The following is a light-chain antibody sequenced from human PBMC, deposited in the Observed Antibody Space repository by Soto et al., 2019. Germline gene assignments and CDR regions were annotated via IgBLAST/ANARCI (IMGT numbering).Light chain of an antibody. V-gene: IGKV3-11*01. J-gene: IGKJ1*01. CDR3: QQRSNWPPSWT. Sequence: VLTQSPGTLSLSPGERATLSCRASQSVSIYLAWYQQKPGQAPRLLIYDASNRATGIPARFSGSGSGTDFTLTISSLEPEDFAVYYCQQRSNWPPSWTFGQGTKVDIK. CDR2: DAS. CDR1: QSVSIY.